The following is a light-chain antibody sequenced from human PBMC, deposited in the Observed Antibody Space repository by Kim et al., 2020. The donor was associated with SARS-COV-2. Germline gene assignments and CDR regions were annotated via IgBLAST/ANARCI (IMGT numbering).Light chain of an antibody. CDR2: DTL. CDR3: KQKNSYST. Sequence: GDRVTITCRASQSVFTWLAWYQQKPGKAPKLLIHDTLTLESGVPPRFSGSGSGTELALTISNLQPEDFAPYSCKQKNSYSTFGKGTKLE. J-gene: IGKJ2*01. V-gene: IGKV1-5*01. CDR1: QSVFTW.